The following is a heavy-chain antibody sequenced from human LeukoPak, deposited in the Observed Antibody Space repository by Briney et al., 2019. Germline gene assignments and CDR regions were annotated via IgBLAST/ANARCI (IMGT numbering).Heavy chain of an antibody. Sequence: ASVTVSCTASGYIFTSYYMHWVRQAPGQGLEWMGIINPSGGSTSYAQKFQGRVTMTRDTSTSTVYMELSSLRSEDTAVYYCARGKYSSGWYIATYYYYHGMDVWGQGTTVTVSS. CDR3: ARGKYSSGWYIATYYYYHGMDV. J-gene: IGHJ6*02. D-gene: IGHD6-19*01. CDR2: INPSGGST. V-gene: IGHV1-46*01. CDR1: GYIFTSYY.